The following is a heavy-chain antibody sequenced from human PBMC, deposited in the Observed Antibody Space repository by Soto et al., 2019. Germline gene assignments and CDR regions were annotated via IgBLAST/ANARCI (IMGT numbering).Heavy chain of an antibody. CDR1: GYSFTSYW. Sequence: PGESLKISCKVSGYSFTSYWIGWVRQMPGKGLEWMGIIYPGDSDTRYSPSFQGQVTISADKSISTAYLQWSSLKASDTAMYYCARHRPPQLLRFLGTKGVDVWGQGTTVTVSS. V-gene: IGHV5-51*01. CDR2: IYPGDSDT. CDR3: ARHRPPQLLRFLGTKGVDV. J-gene: IGHJ6*02. D-gene: IGHD3-3*01.